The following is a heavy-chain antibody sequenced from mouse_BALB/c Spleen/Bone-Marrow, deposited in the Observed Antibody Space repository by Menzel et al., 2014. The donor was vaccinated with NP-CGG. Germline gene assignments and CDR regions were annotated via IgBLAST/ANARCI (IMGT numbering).Heavy chain of an antibody. J-gene: IGHJ1*01. Sequence: EVQGVESGPELVKPGASVKISCKASGYSFTGYFMNWVMQSHGKSLEWIGRINPYNGDTFYNQKFKGKATLTVDKPSSTAHMELRSLASEDSAVYYCAREGGYYYGSSPYFDVWGAGTTVTVSS. D-gene: IGHD1-1*01. V-gene: IGHV1-20*02. CDR2: INPYNGDT. CDR1: GYSFTGYF. CDR3: AREGGYYYGSSPYFDV.